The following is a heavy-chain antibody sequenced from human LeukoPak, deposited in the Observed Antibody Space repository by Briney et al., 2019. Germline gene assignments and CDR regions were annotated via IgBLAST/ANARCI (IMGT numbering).Heavy chain of an antibody. CDR1: GGSISSSSYY. J-gene: IGHJ6*03. D-gene: IGHD2-2*01. CDR3: ARGVAIVPAAMHYYYMDV. CDR2: IYYSGST. Sequence: SETLSLTCTVSGGSISSSSYYWGWIRQPPGKGLEWIGSIYYSGSTYYNPSLKSRVTISVDTSKNQFSLKLSSVTAADTAVYYCARGVAIVPAAMHYYYMDVWGKGTTATVSS. V-gene: IGHV4-39*07.